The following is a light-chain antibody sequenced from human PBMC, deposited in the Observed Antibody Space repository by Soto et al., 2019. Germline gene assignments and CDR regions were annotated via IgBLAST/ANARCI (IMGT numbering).Light chain of an antibody. CDR3: QKYNSAPFT. CDR1: QGIRNY. Sequence: DIQMTQSPSSLSASVGARVTITCRASQGIRNYLAWYHQKPGKVPKVLIYAASTLQSGVPSRFSGIGSGSDFTLTISSLQPEDVATYYCQKYNSAPFTFGGGTKVEIK. J-gene: IGKJ4*01. CDR2: AAS. V-gene: IGKV1-27*01.